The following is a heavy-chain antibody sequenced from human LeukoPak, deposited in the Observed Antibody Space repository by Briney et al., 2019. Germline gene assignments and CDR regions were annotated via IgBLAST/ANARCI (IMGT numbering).Heavy chain of an antibody. Sequence: SETLSLTCTVSGYSISSGYYWGWIRQPPGEGLEWIGTIYQSGSTYYNPSLKSRVIISVDTSKNQFSLRLSSVTAADRAVYYCARRVAAAGTRFFDPWGQGTLVTVSS. V-gene: IGHV4-38-2*02. CDR2: IYQSGST. CDR1: GYSISSGYY. CDR3: ARRVAAAGTRFFDP. D-gene: IGHD6-13*01. J-gene: IGHJ5*02.